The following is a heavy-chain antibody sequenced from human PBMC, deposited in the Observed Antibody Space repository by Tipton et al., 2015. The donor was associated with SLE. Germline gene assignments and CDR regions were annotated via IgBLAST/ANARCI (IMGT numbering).Heavy chain of an antibody. V-gene: IGHV1-2*06. CDR2: IDPNNGAT. D-gene: IGHD6-19*01. CDR1: GYTFTAFY. Sequence: QVQLVQSGAEVKKPGASVKVSCKASGYTFTAFYLHWMRQAPGQGLEWMGRIDPNNGATSYAQKFQGRVTMTRDTSLTTAYRQLSWLQSDDTAVYFCVSSSLHSGWSYWRHGTLVPVSS. CDR3: VSSSLHSGWSY. J-gene: IGHJ4*01.